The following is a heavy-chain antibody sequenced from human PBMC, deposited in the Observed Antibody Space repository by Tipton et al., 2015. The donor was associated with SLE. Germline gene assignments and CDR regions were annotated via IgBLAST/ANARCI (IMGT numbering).Heavy chain of an antibody. CDR2: ISWNGASR. J-gene: IGHJ2*01. CDR3: TRRGVATTPTDWYLDL. Sequence: SLRLSCVASGFNFYDYGMHWVRQVPGKGLEWLAAISWNGASRGYADSLKGRFTISRDNAKNSLYLEMNTLRVADTALYYCTRRGVATTPTDWYLDLWGRGTLVTVSP. D-gene: IGHD5-12*01. V-gene: IGHV3-9*01. CDR1: GFNFYDYG.